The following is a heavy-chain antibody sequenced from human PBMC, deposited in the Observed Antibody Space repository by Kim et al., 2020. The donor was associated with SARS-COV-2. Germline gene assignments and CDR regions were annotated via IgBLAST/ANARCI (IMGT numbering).Heavy chain of an antibody. Sequence: YNPARKRRVTISVDTSKNQFSLKLSSVTAADTAVYYCATLVETAAGHFDYWGQGTLVTVSS. J-gene: IGHJ4*02. V-gene: IGHV4-4*09. CDR3: ATLVETAAGHFDY. D-gene: IGHD6-13*01.